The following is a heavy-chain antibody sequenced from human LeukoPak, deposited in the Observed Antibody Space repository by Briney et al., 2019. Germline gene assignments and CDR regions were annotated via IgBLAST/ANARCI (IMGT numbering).Heavy chain of an antibody. Sequence: GGSLRLSCAASGFTFSSYWMHWVRQAPGKGLVWVSRINSDGSSTNYADSVKGRFTIPRHNAKNTLYLQMNSLRAEDTAVYYCARDPVWFGELLTPEFDYWGQGTLVTVSS. CDR3: ARDPVWFGELLTPEFDY. D-gene: IGHD3-10*01. J-gene: IGHJ4*02. CDR1: GFTFSSYW. V-gene: IGHV3-74*01. CDR2: INSDGSST.